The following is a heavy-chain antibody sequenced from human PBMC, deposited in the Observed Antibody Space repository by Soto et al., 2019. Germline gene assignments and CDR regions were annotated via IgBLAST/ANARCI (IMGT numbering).Heavy chain of an antibody. CDR2: INHSGST. CDR1: GGSFSGYY. CDR3: AREKPYSGSWYHDY. D-gene: IGHD6-13*01. J-gene: IGHJ4*02. Sequence: QVQLQQWGAGLLKPSETLSLTCAVYGGSFSGYYWSWIRQPPGKGLEWIGEINHSGSTNYNPSLKSRVTISVDTSKNQFSLKLSSVTAADTAVYYCAREKPYSGSWYHDYWGQGTLVTVSS. V-gene: IGHV4-34*01.